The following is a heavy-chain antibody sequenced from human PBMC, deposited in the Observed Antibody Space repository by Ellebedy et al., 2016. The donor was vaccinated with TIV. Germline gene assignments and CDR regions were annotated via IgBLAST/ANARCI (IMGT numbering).Heavy chain of an antibody. CDR3: ARTIAMIRGVIVPGGNWFDP. Sequence: PGGSLRLSCAASGFTVSSNYMSWVRQAPGKGLEWVSVIYAGGSTYYADSVKGRFTISRDNSKNTLYLQMNSLRAEDTAVYYCARTIAMIRGVIVPGGNWFDPWGQGTLVTVSS. J-gene: IGHJ5*02. D-gene: IGHD3-10*01. CDR2: IYAGGST. V-gene: IGHV3-66*01. CDR1: GFTVSSNY.